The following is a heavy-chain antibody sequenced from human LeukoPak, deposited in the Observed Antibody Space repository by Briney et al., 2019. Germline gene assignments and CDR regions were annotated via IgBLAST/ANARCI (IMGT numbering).Heavy chain of an antibody. CDR2: ISSSGSTI. CDR1: GFTFSSYE. V-gene: IGHV3-48*03. D-gene: IGHD3-16*02. Sequence: GGSLRLSCAASGFTFSSYEMNWVRQAPGKGPEWVSYISSSGSTIYYADSVKGRFTISRDNAKNTLYLQMNSLRAEDTAVYYCARLTKYNDYVWGSYRYTGFDYWGQGTLVTVSS. CDR3: ARLTKYNDYVWGSYRYTGFDY. J-gene: IGHJ4*02.